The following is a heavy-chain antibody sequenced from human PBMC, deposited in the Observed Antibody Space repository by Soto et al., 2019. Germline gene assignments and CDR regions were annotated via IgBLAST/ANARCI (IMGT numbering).Heavy chain of an antibody. V-gene: IGHV3-15*01. D-gene: IGHD3-10*01. Sequence: EVQLVESGGGLVKPGGSLTLSCAASGFPFSQAWMTWVRQVSGKGLEWVGRIKSKTDGGTTDYAAPVKDRFSISRDDSRNTVFLQMNSLKTEDTAMYYCTTALWYFGSGSSKSGNWFDPWGQGILVTVSS. CDR3: TTALWYFGSGSSKSGNWFDP. J-gene: IGHJ5*02. CDR2: IKSKTDGGTT. CDR1: GFPFSQAW.